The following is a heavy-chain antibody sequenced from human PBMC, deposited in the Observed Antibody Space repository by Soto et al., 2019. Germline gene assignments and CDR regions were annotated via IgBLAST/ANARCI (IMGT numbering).Heavy chain of an antibody. J-gene: IGHJ4*02. Sequence: QGQLQESGPGLVKPSGTLPLTCGVSGVSISSGSWWSWVRLPPGKGLEWIGEIYHSGSTNYNPSLKSRVTTPVDRSNDQFSLNVISVTAADTAVYYCARDGPGGYNLGYWGQGTLVTVSS. D-gene: IGHD5-12*01. V-gene: IGHV4-4*02. CDR1: GVSISSGSW. CDR3: ARDGPGGYNLGY. CDR2: IYHSGST.